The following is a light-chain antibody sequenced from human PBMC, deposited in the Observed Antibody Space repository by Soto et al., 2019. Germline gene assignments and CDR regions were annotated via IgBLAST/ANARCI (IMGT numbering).Light chain of an antibody. V-gene: IGKV3-20*01. J-gene: IGKJ5*01. CDR3: QQYGSSPIT. CDR2: GAS. Sequence: EIVLTQSPGPLSLSPGERATLSCRSSQSVSSSYLAWYQQKPGQAPRLLIYGASSRATGIPDRFSGSGSGTDFTLTISRLEPEDVAVYYCQQYGSSPITLGQGTRLGIK. CDR1: QSVSSSY.